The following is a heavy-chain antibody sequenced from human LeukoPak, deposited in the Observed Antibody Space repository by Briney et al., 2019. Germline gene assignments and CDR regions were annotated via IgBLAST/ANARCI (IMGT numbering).Heavy chain of an antibody. Sequence: GGSLRLSCAASGFTFSRYSVNWVRQAPGKGLEWVSCITGSSDYIFYADSVRGRFTVSRDNAKRSLYLQIESLRDDDTAVYHCALSSIHKDYYFGMDVWGQGTTVTVSS. CDR1: GFTFSRYS. CDR3: ALSSIHKDYYFGMDV. V-gene: IGHV3-21*04. J-gene: IGHJ6*02. CDR2: ITGSSDYI. D-gene: IGHD2-2*01.